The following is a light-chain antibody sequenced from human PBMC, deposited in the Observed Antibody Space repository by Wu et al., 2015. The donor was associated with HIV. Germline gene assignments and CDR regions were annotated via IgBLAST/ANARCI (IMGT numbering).Light chain of an antibody. CDR2: GAS. CDR3: QQYNNWPRT. V-gene: IGKV3-15*01. CDR1: QSVSNN. Sequence: EMVMTQSPATLSVSPGERATLSCRASQSVSNNLAWYQQKPGQAPRLLIYGASTRATGIPARFSGSGSGTDFTLTINNMQSEDFAVYYCQQYNNWPRTFGQGTKVEIK. J-gene: IGKJ1*01.